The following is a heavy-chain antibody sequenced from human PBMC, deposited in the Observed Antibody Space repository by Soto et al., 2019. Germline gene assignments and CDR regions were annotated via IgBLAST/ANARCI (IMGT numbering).Heavy chain of an antibody. V-gene: IGHV3-23*01. CDR2: ISGSGRYT. J-gene: IGHJ6*02. CDR1: GFTFSNAW. Sequence: PGGSLRLSCAASGFTFSNAWMSWVRQAPGKGLEWLSLISGSGRYTDYADSVKGRFTISRDNSKNTLYLQMNSLRVEDTAVYYCAKDPPSERMQPDYGMDVWGQGTTVTVSS. CDR3: AKDPPSERMQPDYGMDV. D-gene: IGHD6-13*01.